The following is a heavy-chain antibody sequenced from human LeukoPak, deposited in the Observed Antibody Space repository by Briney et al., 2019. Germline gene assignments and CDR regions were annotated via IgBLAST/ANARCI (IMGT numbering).Heavy chain of an antibody. CDR3: ARGSGWSGIDY. CDR2: LRGNGDT. CDR1: GFTFSNA. V-gene: IGHV3-69-1*02. D-gene: IGHD6-19*01. J-gene: IGHJ4*02. Sequence: GGSLTLSCAASGFTFSNAMSWVREAPARGLEWVSSLRGNGDTFYADSVKGRFTISRDNAKNSLYLQMNSLGAEDTAVYYCARGSGWSGIDYWGQGTLVTVSS.